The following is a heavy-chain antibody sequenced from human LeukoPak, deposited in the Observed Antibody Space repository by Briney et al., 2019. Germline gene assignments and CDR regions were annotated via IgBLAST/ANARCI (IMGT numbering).Heavy chain of an antibody. J-gene: IGHJ6*03. CDR3: ARRLRGYSYGYYYYMDV. CDR2: INHSGST. V-gene: IGHV4-34*01. D-gene: IGHD5-18*01. CDR1: GGSFSGYY. Sequence: SETLSLTCAVYGGSFSGYYWSWIRQPPGKGLEWIGEINHSGSTNYNPSLKSRVTISVDTSKNQFSLKLSSVTAADTAVYYCARRLRGYSYGYYYYMDVWGKGTTVTVSS.